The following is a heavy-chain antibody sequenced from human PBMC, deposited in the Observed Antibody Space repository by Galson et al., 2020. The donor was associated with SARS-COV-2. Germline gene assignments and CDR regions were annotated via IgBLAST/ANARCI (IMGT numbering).Heavy chain of an antibody. D-gene: IGHD3-22*01. J-gene: IGHJ6*03. CDR2: INHSGST. CDR1: GGSFSDYY. CDR3: ARSRQDVTMIEVAITAYYHDMDV. V-gene: IGHV4-34*01. Sequence: SEPLSLTCAVYGGSFSDYYWSWIRQSPGKGLEWIGEINHSGSTKSSPSLRSRVTIAVDTSKNQFSLKLTSMTAADTAVYYCARSRQDVTMIEVAITAYYHDMDVWSKGTTVTSSS.